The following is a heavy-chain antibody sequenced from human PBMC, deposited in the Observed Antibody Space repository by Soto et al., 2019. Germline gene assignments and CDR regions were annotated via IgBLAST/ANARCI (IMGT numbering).Heavy chain of an antibody. CDR1: GFTLSSYS. V-gene: IGHV3-48*01. CDR3: ARDQSN. J-gene: IGHJ4*02. CDR2: ISTSSDSI. Sequence: EVQLVESGGGLVQPGGSLRLSCAASGFTLSSYSMKWVRQAPGKGLEWVSYISTSSDSIYYADSVKGRFTISRDNAKNSLYLQMNSLRADDTAVYYCARDQSNWGQGTLVTVSS.